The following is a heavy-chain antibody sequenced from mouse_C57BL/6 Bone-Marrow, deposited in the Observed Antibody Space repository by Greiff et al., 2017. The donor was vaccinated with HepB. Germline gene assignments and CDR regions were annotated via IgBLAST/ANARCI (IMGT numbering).Heavy chain of an antibody. V-gene: IGHV5-6*01. J-gene: IGHJ4*01. CDR3: ALPYYYAMDY. CDR2: ISSGGSYT. CDR1: GFTFSSYG. Sequence: EVKLVESGGDLVKPGGSLKLSCAASGFTFSSYGMSWVRQTPDKRLEWVATISSGGSYTYYPDSVKGRFTISRDNAKNTLYLQMSSLKSEDTAMYYCALPYYYAMDYWGQKTSVTVSS.